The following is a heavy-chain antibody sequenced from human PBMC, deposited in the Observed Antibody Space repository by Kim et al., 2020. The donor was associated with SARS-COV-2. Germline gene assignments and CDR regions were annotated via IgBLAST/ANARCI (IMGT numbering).Heavy chain of an antibody. Sequence: ASVKVSCKASGYTFTSYGISWVRQAPGQGLEWMGWISAYNGNTNYAQKLQGRVTMTTDTSTSTAYMELRSLRSDDTAVYYCAREGHRSGWDSRSGWFDPWGQGTLVTVSS. J-gene: IGHJ5*02. V-gene: IGHV1-18*04. CDR2: ISAYNGNT. D-gene: IGHD6-19*01. CDR1: GYTFTSYG. CDR3: AREGHRSGWDSRSGWFDP.